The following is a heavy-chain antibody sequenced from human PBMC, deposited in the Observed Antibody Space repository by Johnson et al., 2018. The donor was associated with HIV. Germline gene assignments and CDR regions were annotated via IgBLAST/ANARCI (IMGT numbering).Heavy chain of an antibody. Sequence: QVLLVESGGGVVQPGRSLRLSCAASGFTFSSYAMHWVRQAPGKGLEWVAVISYDGSNKYYADSVKGRFTISRDNSKNTLYLQMNSLRAEDTAVYYCARSKGSIWYGSAFDIWGQGTMVTVSS. J-gene: IGHJ3*02. V-gene: IGHV3-30*04. D-gene: IGHD6-13*01. CDR2: ISYDGSNK. CDR3: ARSKGSIWYGSAFDI. CDR1: GFTFSSYA.